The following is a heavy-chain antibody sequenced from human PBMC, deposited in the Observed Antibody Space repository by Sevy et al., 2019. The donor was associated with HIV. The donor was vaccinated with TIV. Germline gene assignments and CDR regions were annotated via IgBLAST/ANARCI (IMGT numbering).Heavy chain of an antibody. CDR1: GFTFSSYG. CDR3: ARDLSGYSGYDYGFDYYGMDV. CDR2: IWYDGSNK. V-gene: IGHV3-33*01. J-gene: IGHJ6*02. D-gene: IGHD5-12*01. Sequence: GESLKISCAASGFTFSSYGMHWVRQAPGKGLEWVAVIWYDGSNKYYADSVKGRFTISRDYSKNTLYLQMNSLRAEDTAVYYCARDLSGYSGYDYGFDYYGMDVWGQGTTVTVSS.